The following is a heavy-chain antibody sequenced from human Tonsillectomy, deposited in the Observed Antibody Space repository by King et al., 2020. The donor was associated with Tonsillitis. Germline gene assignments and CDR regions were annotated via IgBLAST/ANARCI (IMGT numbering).Heavy chain of an antibody. V-gene: IGHV3-21*01. CDR3: ARGPNSSGWYSAFDI. CDR2: ISSSSSYI. D-gene: IGHD6-19*01. J-gene: IGHJ3*02. Sequence: VQLVESGGGLVKPGGSLRLSCAASGFTFSSYSMNWVHQAPGKGLEWVSSISSSSSYIYYADSVKGRFTISRDNAKNSLYLQMNSLRAEDTAVYYCARGPNSSGWYSAFDIWGQGTMVTVSS. CDR1: GFTFSSYS.